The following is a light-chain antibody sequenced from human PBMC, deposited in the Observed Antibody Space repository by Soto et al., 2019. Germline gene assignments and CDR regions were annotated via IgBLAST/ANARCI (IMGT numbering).Light chain of an antibody. V-gene: IGKV3-11*01. CDR3: QQRYNWPLT. CDR2: DAS. J-gene: IGKJ4*01. CDR1: QSVGSS. Sequence: EIVLTQSPATLSFSPGERATLFCRASQSVGSSLAWYQQKPGQAPWLLIYDASYRASGIPARFSGSGSGTDFTLTISSLEPEDFAVYYCQQRYNWPLTFGGGTKVEIK.